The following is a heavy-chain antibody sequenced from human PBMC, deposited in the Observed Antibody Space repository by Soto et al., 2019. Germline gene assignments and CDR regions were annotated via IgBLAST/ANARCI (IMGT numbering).Heavy chain of an antibody. CDR2: IYFTGNT. J-gene: IGHJ5*02. CDR3: AGQTFTIAAASYGRSNWFDP. Sequence: SETLSLTCSASGGSITSSSLFWGWVRQPPGKGLEWIGTIYFTGNTYYTPSLKSRLTMSIDTSKNEFSLRLNSVTAADTAVYYCAGQTFTIAAASYGRSNWFDPWGPGTLVTVSS. D-gene: IGHD6-25*01. V-gene: IGHV4-39*01. CDR1: GGSITSSSLF.